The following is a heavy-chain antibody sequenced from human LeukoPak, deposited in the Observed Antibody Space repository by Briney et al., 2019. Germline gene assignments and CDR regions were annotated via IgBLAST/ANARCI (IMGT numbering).Heavy chain of an antibody. D-gene: IGHD2-2*01. J-gene: IGHJ4*02. CDR3: ARDYCSSTSCLLDY. CDR2: INHNSGDT. V-gene: IGHV1-2*06. CDR1: GYTFTSYY. Sequence: ASVKVSCKASGYTFTSYYMHWVRQAPGQGLEWMGRINHNSGDTNYAQKFQGRVTMTRDTSISTAYMELSRLRSDDTAVYYCARDYCSSTSCLLDYWGQGTLVTVSS.